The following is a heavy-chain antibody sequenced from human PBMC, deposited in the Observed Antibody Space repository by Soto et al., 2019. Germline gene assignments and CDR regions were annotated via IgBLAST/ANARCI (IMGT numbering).Heavy chain of an antibody. CDR3: AGRRGYSYGSYEGDWFDP. J-gene: IGHJ5*02. V-gene: IGHV4-30-4*01. D-gene: IGHD5-18*01. CDR2: IYYSGST. Sequence: SETLSLTCTVSGGSISSGDYYWSWIRQPPGKGLEWIGYIYYSGSTYYNPSLKSRVTISVDTSKNQFSLKLSSVTAADTAVYYCAGRRGYSYGSYEGDWFDPWGQGTLVTVSS. CDR1: GGSISSGDYY.